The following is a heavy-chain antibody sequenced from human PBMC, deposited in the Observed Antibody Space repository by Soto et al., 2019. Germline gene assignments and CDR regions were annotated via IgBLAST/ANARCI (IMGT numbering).Heavy chain of an antibody. Sequence: QVQLVESGGGVVQPGRSLRLSCAASGFTFSNNAMDWVRQAPGKGLEWVAVISYDGSNKYIAESVKGRFTISRDNSKNTLFLQMNSLRAEDTAVYDCARGTTTSAFSARDVWGQGTTVTVSS. CDR2: ISYDGSNK. V-gene: IGHV3-30-3*01. CDR3: ARGTTTSAFSARDV. J-gene: IGHJ6*02. D-gene: IGHD1-1*01. CDR1: GFTFSNNA.